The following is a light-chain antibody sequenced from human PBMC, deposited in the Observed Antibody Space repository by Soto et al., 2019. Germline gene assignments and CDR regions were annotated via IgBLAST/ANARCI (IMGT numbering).Light chain of an antibody. CDR3: QQYDSYSWT. J-gene: IGKJ1*01. Sequence: DIQMTQSPSTLSASVGERVTITCRASQSVSNWLAWYQQKPGKAPNLLIYDVSSLESGVTSRFSGSGSGTEFILTISSLQPDDFANYYCQQYDSYSWTFGQGTKVDMK. CDR2: DVS. CDR1: QSVSNW. V-gene: IGKV1-5*01.